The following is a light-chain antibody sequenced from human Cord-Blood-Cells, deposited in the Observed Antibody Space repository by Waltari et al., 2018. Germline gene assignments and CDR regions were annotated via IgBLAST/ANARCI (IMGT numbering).Light chain of an antibody. Sequence: PASVSGSPGQSITISCTGTSSDVGGYNYVSWYQQHLGKAPKLMIYEVSNRPSGVSNRFSGSKSGNTASLTIYGLQAEDEADYYCSSYTSSSTYVFGTGTKVTVL. CDR2: EVS. CDR3: SSYTSSSTYV. CDR1: SSDVGGYNY. J-gene: IGLJ1*01. V-gene: IGLV2-14*01.